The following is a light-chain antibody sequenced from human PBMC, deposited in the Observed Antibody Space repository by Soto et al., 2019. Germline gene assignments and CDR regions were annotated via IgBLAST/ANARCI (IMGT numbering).Light chain of an antibody. CDR3: LLFHIGVPWV. CDR1: TGAVTSGHY. Sequence: QAVVTQEASLTVSPGGTVTLTCGSSTGAVTSGHYPYWFQQKPGQAPRTLIYDTSNKHSWTPARFSGSLLGGKAALTLSGAQPEDEAEYFCLLFHIGVPWVFGGGTKLTVL. V-gene: IGLV7-46*01. CDR2: DTS. J-gene: IGLJ3*02.